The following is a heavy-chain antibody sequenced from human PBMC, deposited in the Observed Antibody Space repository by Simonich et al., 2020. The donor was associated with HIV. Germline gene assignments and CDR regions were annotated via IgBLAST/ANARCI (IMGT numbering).Heavy chain of an antibody. CDR2: MLHGGSTSGGVN. V-gene: IGHV4-38-2*01. J-gene: IGHJ4*02. CDR3: ARGRAGAIYY. CDR1: GYSISSGYY. Sequence: QVQLQESGPGLVKPSETLSLTCAVSGYSISSGYYWGWIRQPPGKGLEWIGSMLHGGSTSGGVNYYNPSLKSRVTISVATSKNQFSLRLSSVTAADTAVYYCARGRAGAIYYWGQGTLVTVSS.